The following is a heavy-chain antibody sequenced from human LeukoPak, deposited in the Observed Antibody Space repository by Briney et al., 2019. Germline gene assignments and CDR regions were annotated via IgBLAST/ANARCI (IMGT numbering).Heavy chain of an antibody. CDR2: ISSNSRSI. J-gene: IGHJ5*02. Sequence: PGGSLRLSCAASGFTFSSDSMNWVRQAPGKGLEWVSSISSNSRSIYYADSVEGRFTVSRDNAENSLYLQMNSLRAEDTAVYYCARSLTGDLDWFDPWGRGTLVAVSS. CDR1: GFTFSSDS. CDR3: ARSLTGDLDWFDP. D-gene: IGHD7-27*01. V-gene: IGHV3-21*01.